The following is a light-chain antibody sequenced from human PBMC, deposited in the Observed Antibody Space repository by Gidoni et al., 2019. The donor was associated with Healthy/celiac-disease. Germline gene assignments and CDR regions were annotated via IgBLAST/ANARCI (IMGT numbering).Light chain of an antibody. CDR1: QGISSY. V-gene: IGKV1-9*01. CDR3: QQLNSYPPCS. J-gene: IGKJ2*04. Sequence: DIQLTQSPSFLSASVGDRVTITCRASQGISSYLAWYQKKPGKAPKLLIYAASTLQSGVPSRFRGSGSGTEFTLTISSLQPEDFATYYCQQLNSYPPCSFGQGTQLEIK. CDR2: AAS.